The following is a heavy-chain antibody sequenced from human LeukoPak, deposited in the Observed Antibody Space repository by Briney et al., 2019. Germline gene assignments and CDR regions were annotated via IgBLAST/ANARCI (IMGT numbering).Heavy chain of an antibody. CDR3: ARDFARSYTPGSGFRHYFDY. CDR1: GYTFTSYY. D-gene: IGHD3-3*01. Sequence: ASVKVSCKASGYTFTSYYMHWVRQAPGQGLEWMGMINPSDGSTNYAQDFQGRVTMTRDMSTSTVYMELSSLRSEDTALYYCARDFARSYTPGSGFRHYFDYWGQGTLVTVSS. V-gene: IGHV1-46*01. CDR2: INPSDGST. J-gene: IGHJ4*02.